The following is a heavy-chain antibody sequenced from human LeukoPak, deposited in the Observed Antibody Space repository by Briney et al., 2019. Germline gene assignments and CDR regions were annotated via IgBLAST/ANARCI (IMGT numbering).Heavy chain of an antibody. CDR2: IYHSGST. J-gene: IGHJ1*01. CDR1: GGSITSRHW. Sequence: PSGTLSLTCAVSGGSITSRHWWSWVRQPPGKGLEWIGEIYHSGSTNYNPSLESRVTISLDKSKNQFSLKLSSVTAADTAVYYCARDVSGEYFQHWGQGTLVTVSS. CDR3: ARDVSGEYFQH. D-gene: IGHD3-10*01. V-gene: IGHV4-4*02.